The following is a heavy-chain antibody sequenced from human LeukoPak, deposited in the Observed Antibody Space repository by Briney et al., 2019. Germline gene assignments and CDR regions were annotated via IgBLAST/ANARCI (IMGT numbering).Heavy chain of an antibody. Sequence: PSETLSLTCAVSGGSISGSYWSWIRQPPGKGLDYMGCITNSGSTEYNPSLKSRATISVDTSKNHVSLELRSVTAADTAVYYCARGHGSPDYWGQGTLVTVSS. CDR1: GGSISGSY. CDR2: ITNSGST. J-gene: IGHJ4*02. CDR3: ARGHGSPDY. D-gene: IGHD2-15*01. V-gene: IGHV4-59*01.